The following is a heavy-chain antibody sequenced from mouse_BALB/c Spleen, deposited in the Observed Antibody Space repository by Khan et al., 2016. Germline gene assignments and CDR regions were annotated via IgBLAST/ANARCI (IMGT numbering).Heavy chain of an antibody. CDR1: GFNIKDTY. Sequence: VQLKQSGAELVKPGASVKLSCTASGFNIKDTYMHWVKQRPEQGLEWIGRIDPANGNTKYDPKFQGKDPITADTSSNTASQQLSSLTSEDTAVYYCSKGSYWGQGTLVTVSA. V-gene: IGHV14-3*02. CDR3: SKGSY. CDR2: IDPANGNT. J-gene: IGHJ3*01.